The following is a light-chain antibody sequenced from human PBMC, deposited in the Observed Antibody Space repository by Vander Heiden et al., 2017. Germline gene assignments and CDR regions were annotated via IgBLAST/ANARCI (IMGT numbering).Light chain of an antibody. J-gene: IGKJ4*01. CDR3: HQYGSSPLT. Sequence: EIVLTQSPGTLSLSPGERVTLSCRASQSVSSNSLAWYQQKPGQAPRLLSYGASSRATGIPDRFSGSGSGTDFTLTISGLEPEDFAVFYCHQYGSSPLTFGGGTKVEIK. V-gene: IGKV3-20*01. CDR1: QSVSSNS. CDR2: GAS.